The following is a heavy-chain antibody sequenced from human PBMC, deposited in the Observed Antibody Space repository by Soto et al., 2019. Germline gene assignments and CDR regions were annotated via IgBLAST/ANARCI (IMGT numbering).Heavy chain of an antibody. V-gene: IGHV4-59*12. Sequence: SETLSLTCTVSGGSISSYYGSWIRQPPGKGLEWIGYIYYTGTTNYNPSLKSRVTISVDTSKNQFSLKLNSVTAADTAMFYCATQGFYRMGVWGRGTTVTVSS. CDR1: GGSISSYY. CDR2: IYYTGTT. CDR3: ATQGFYRMGV. J-gene: IGHJ6*02.